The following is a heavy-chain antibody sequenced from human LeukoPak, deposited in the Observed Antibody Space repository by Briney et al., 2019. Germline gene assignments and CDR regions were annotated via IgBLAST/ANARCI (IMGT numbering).Heavy chain of an antibody. D-gene: IGHD7-27*01. J-gene: IGHJ4*02. CDR2: MSPKSGDT. V-gene: IGHV1-8*01. CDR3: ARGPPDTGDFDY. Sequence: ASVKVSCKASGYTFSSYDFNWVRQATGQGLEWMGWMSPKSGDTGYAQKFQGRVTMTRDTSTSTAYMELSSLRSEDTAVYYCARGPPDTGDFDYWGQGTPVTVSS. CDR1: GYTFSSYD.